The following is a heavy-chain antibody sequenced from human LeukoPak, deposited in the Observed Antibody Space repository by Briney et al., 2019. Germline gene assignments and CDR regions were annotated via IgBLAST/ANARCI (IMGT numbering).Heavy chain of an antibody. CDR1: GGSFSGYY. V-gene: IGHV4-34*01. D-gene: IGHD3-10*01. J-gene: IGHJ5*02. CDR3: ARRTYYYGSEP. Sequence: SETLSLTCAVYGGSFSGYYWSWIRQPPGKGLEWIGEINHSGSTNCNPSLKSRVTISVDTSKNQFSLKLSSVTAADTAVYYCARRTYYYGSEPWGQGTLVTVSS. CDR2: INHSGST.